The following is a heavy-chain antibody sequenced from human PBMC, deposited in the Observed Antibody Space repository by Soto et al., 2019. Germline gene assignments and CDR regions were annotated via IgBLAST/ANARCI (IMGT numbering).Heavy chain of an antibody. V-gene: IGHV3-23*01. J-gene: IGHJ4*02. CDR1: GFTFSSYA. CDR2: ISGSGGST. Sequence: EVQLLESGGGLVQPGGSLRLSCAASGFTFSSYAMSGVRQAPGKGLEWVSAISGSGGSTYYADSVKGRFTISRDNSKNTLYLQMNSLRAEDTAVYYCAKGEYCSSTSCYTKLGSWAVAGTGYFDYWGQGTLVTVSS. D-gene: IGHD2-2*02. CDR3: AKGEYCSSTSCYTKLGSWAVAGTGYFDY.